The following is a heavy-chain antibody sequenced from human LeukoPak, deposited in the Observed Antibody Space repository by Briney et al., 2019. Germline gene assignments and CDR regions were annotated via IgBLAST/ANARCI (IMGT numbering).Heavy chain of an antibody. CDR2: IFPDGTTT. CDR3: ARPFDHDAIDI. CDR1: GFIFSGSW. D-gene: IGHD4/OR15-4a*01. J-gene: IGHJ4*02. Sequence: GGSLRLSCAASGFIFSGSWMDWVRQAPGKGLVWVSRIFPDGTTTTYADSVKGRFTISRDNAKNTLYLQVNSLRVEDTAVNYCARPFDHDAIDIWGQGTLVTVSS. V-gene: IGHV3-74*01.